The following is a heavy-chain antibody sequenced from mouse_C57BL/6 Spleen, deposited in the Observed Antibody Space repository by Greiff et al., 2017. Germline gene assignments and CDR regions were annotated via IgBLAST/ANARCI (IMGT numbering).Heavy chain of an antibody. Sequence: ESGPGLVKPSQSLSLTCSVTGYSITSGYYWNWLRQFPGNKLEWMGYISYDGSNNYNPSLKNRISITRDTSKNQFFLKLNSVTTEDTATYYCASPRLLRYFDVWGTGTTVTVSS. CDR3: ASPRLLRYFDV. CDR1: GYSITSGYY. D-gene: IGHD2-3*01. V-gene: IGHV3-6*01. CDR2: ISYDGSN. J-gene: IGHJ1*03.